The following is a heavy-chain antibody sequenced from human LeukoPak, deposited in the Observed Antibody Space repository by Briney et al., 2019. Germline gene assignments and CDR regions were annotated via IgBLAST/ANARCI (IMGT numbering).Heavy chain of an antibody. Sequence: QPGASLRLSCAASGFTFSSYAMSWVRQAPGKGLEWVSAISGSGGSTYYADSVKGRFTISGDNSKNTLYLQMNSLRAEDTAVYYCAKDPGYSYGRGFDYWGQGTLVTVSS. CDR2: ISGSGGST. J-gene: IGHJ4*02. CDR1: GFTFSSYA. D-gene: IGHD5-18*01. V-gene: IGHV3-23*01. CDR3: AKDPGYSYGRGFDY.